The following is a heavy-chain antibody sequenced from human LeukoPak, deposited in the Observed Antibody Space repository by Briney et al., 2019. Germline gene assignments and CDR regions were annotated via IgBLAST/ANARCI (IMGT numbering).Heavy chain of an antibody. V-gene: IGHV4-39*02. CDR2: IYYSGNT. CDR3: ARLGYCSSASCGPLDY. CDR1: GGSISSSGYY. J-gene: IGHJ4*02. D-gene: IGHD2-2*01. Sequence: PSEPLSLTCTVSGGSISSSGYYWGWIRRPPGKGLEWIGNIYYSGNTYYNPSLKSRVTISVDTSKNHFSLKLNSVTAADTALYYCARLGYCSSASCGPLDYWGQGTLVTVSS.